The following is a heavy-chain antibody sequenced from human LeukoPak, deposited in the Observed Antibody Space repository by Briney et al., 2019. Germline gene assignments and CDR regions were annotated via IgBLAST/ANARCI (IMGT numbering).Heavy chain of an antibody. D-gene: IGHD6-13*01. J-gene: IGHJ4*02. V-gene: IGHV3-7*01. CDR2: IKQDGSEK. CDR3: ARGHRAAAVYFDY. CDR1: GFTFSSYW. Sequence: GGSLRLSCAASGFTFSSYWMSWVRQAPGKGLEWVANIKQDGSEKYYVDSVKGRFTISRDNAKNSLYLQMNSLRAEDTAVYYCARGHRAAAVYFDYWGQGTLVTVPS.